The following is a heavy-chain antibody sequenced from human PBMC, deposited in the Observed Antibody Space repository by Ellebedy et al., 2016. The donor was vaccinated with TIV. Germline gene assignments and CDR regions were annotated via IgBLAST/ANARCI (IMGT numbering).Heavy chain of an antibody. CDR3: AGHHCSSTSCSYDY. V-gene: IGHV4-34*01. J-gene: IGHJ4*02. CDR2: IDHSGST. CDR1: GGSFSDYY. D-gene: IGHD2-2*01. Sequence: SETLSLTXAVYGGSFSDYYWSWIRQSPGKGLEWIGEIDHSGSTNFNPSLKSRVTISVDTSKNQFSLRLSSVTAADTAVYYCAGHHCSSTSCSYDYWGQGTLVTVSS.